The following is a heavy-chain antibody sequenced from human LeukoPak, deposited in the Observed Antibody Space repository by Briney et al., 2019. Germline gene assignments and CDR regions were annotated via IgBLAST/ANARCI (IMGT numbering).Heavy chain of an antibody. CDR2: INHSGST. J-gene: IGHJ4*02. Sequence: SETLSLTCAVYGGSFSGYYWSWIRQPPGKGLEWIGEINHSGSTNYNPSLKSRVTISVDTSKNQFSLKLSSVTAADTAVYYCARGPGDRRRITMVRGIHWPSRPHFDYWGQGTLVTVSS. CDR1: GGSFSGYY. CDR3: ARGPGDRRRITMVRGIHWPSRPHFDY. D-gene: IGHD3-10*01. V-gene: IGHV4-34*01.